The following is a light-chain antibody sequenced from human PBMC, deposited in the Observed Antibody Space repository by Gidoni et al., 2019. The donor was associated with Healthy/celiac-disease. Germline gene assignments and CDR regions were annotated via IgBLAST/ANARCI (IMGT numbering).Light chain of an antibody. CDR1: SGHSSYI. CDR2: LEGSGSY. CDR3: ETWDSRHWV. Sequence: QPVLTQSSSASASLGSSVKLTCTLSSGHSSYIIAWHQQQPGKAPRYLMKLEGSGSYNKGSGVPDRFSGSSSGADRYLTISNLQSEDEADYYCETWDSRHWVFGGGTKLTVL. J-gene: IGLJ3*02. V-gene: IGLV4-60*03.